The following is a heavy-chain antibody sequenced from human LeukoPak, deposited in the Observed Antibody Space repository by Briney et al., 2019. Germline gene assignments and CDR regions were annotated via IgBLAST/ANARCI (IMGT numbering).Heavy chain of an antibody. J-gene: IGHJ4*02. CDR1: GYILTDYY. V-gene: IGHV1-2*06. CDR3: ARVGYYESSGYYEY. Sequence: ASVKVSCKASGYILTDYYMHWVRQAPGQGLEWMGRINPNSGGTNYAQKFQSRVTMTRDTSISTVYMELSRLRSDDTAVYYCARVGYYESSGYYEYWGQGTLVTVSS. CDR2: INPNSGGT. D-gene: IGHD3-22*01.